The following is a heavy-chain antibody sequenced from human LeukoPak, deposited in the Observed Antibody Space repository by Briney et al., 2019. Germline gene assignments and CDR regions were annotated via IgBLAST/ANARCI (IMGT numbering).Heavy chain of an antibody. CDR2: FDPEDGET. V-gene: IGHV1-24*01. J-gene: IGHJ4*02. Sequence: ASVKPSCKVFGHTLTELSMHWGRQAPGKRVEWRGGFDPEDGETIYAQKFQGGVTMPEDTCTGPDSMELGSLRSEDTAVCSCVTGGPDSSGFDHGGQGTLVTVSS. CDR3: VTGGPDSSGFDH. CDR1: GHTLTELS. D-gene: IGHD6-19*01.